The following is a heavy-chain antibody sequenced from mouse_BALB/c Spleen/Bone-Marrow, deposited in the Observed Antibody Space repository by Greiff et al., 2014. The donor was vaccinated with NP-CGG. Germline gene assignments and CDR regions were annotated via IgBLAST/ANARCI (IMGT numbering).Heavy chain of an antibody. D-gene: IGHD4-1*01. V-gene: IGHV1-4*02. CDR1: GYTFTTYT. J-gene: IGHJ3*01. Sequence: VKLQESGAELARPGASVKMSCKASGYTFTTYTIQWVKRRPGQGLEWIGYIVPSSGYTDYNQKFKDKTSLTADKSSNTAYIQRSSLTSADSAVYYCAREARTGAWFAYWGQGTLVTVSA. CDR2: IVPSSGYT. CDR3: AREARTGAWFAY.